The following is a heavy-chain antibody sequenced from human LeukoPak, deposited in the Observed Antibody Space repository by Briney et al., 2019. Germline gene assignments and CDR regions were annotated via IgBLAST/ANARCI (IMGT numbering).Heavy chain of an antibody. J-gene: IGHJ4*02. D-gene: IGHD6-13*01. CDR2: INHNGST. CDR3: ARVAAAGTLY. CDR1: GGSFSGYY. Sequence: NSSETLSLTCAVYGGSFSGYYWSWIRQPPGKGLEWIGEINHNGSTNYNPSLKSRVTISVDTSKNQFSLKLSSVTAADTAVYYCARVAAAGTLYWGQGTLVTVSS. V-gene: IGHV4-34*01.